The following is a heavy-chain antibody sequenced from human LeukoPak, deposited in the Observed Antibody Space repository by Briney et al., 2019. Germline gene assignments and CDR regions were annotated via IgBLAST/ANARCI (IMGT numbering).Heavy chain of an antibody. CDR2: IYYSGST. CDR1: GGSISSGDYY. CDR3: ARDDYYYYGMDV. V-gene: IGHV4-30-4*01. Sequence: PSETLSLTCTVSGGSISSGDYYWSWIRQPPGKGLEWIGYIYYSGSTYYNPSLKSRVTISVDTSKNQFSLKLSSVTAADTAAYYCARDDYYYYGMDVWGQGTTVTVSS. J-gene: IGHJ6*02.